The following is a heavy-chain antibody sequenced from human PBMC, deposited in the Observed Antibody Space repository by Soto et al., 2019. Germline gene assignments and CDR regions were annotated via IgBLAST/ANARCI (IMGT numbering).Heavy chain of an antibody. Sequence: QVQLVQSGAELKKPGSSVKVSCKASGGTFSNYVINWVRQAPGQGLEWMGDIIPIFDTTHYAQNFQGRVTITADDSTATAYMALSSLRSEDTGVYYCARDQGRPGTYGGNSLDYWGQGTLVTVSS. CDR1: GGTFSNYV. CDR3: ARDQGRPGTYGGNSLDY. D-gene: IGHD2-21*02. J-gene: IGHJ4*02. CDR2: IIPIFDTT. V-gene: IGHV1-69*12.